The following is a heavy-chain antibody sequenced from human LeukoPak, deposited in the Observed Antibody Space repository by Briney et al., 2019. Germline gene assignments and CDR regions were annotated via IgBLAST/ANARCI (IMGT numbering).Heavy chain of an antibody. J-gene: IGHJ5*02. Sequence: KSSETLSLTCTVSGGSISSYYWSWIRQPPGKGLEWIGYIYHSGSTYYNPSLKSRVTISVDRSKNQFSLKLSSVTAADTAVYYCARARIVVVPAAKYNWFDPWGQGTLVTVSS. V-gene: IGHV4-59*12. CDR2: IYHSGST. D-gene: IGHD2-2*01. CDR3: ARARIVVVPAAKYNWFDP. CDR1: GGSISSYY.